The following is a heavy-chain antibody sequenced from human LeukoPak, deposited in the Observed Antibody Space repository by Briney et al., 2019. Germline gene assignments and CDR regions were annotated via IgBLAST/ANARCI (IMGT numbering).Heavy chain of an antibody. Sequence: SETLSLTCTVSGGSISSYYWSWIRQPAGKGLEWIGRIYTSGSTNYNPSLKSRVTMSVDTSKNQFSLKLSSVTAADTAVYYCARGPLNDFWSGYYNGPYYYYYMDVRGKGTTVTVSS. D-gene: IGHD3-3*01. V-gene: IGHV4-4*07. CDR3: ARGPLNDFWSGYYNGPYYYYYMDV. CDR2: IYTSGST. J-gene: IGHJ6*03. CDR1: GGSISSYY.